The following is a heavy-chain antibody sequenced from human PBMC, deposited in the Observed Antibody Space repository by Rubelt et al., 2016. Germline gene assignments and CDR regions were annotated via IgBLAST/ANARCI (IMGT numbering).Heavy chain of an antibody. CDR2: IYYSGST. V-gene: IGHV4-59*12. D-gene: IGHD2-15*01. J-gene: IGHJ4*02. CDR3: ARDLVFYCSGGSCYSGKTLWVFDY. Sequence: GYIYYSGSTNYNPSLKSRVTISVDTSKNQFSLKLSSVTAADTAVYYCARDLVFYCSGGSCYSGKTLWVFDYWGQGTLVTVSS.